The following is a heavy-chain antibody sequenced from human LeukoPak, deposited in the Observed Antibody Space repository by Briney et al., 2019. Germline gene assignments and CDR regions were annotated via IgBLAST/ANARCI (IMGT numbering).Heavy chain of an antibody. J-gene: IGHJ4*02. D-gene: IGHD3-10*01. Sequence: GESLKISCKGSGYTFTRYWIGWVRQMPGKGLEWMGIIYPGDSDTRYSPSFQGQVTISVDKSLSTAYLRWSSLKASDTALYYCARHAMPYYYNGGYYFDYWGQGTLVTVSS. CDR2: IYPGDSDT. CDR3: ARHAMPYYYNGGYYFDY. CDR1: GYTFTRYW. V-gene: IGHV5-51*01.